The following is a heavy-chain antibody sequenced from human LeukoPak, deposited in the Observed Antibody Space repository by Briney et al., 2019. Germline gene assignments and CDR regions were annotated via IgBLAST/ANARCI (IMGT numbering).Heavy chain of an antibody. CDR1: DGSISSSSYY. CDR3: ARRRLGETTTANWFDP. CDR2: IYYSGST. V-gene: IGHV4-39*01. D-gene: IGHD1-7*01. J-gene: IGHJ5*02. Sequence: SETLSLTCTVSDGSISSSSYYWGWIRQPPGKGLEWIGSIYYSGSTYYNPSLKSRVTLSVDTSKNQFSLKLSSVIAADTAVYYCARRRLGETTTANWFDPWGQGTLVTVSS.